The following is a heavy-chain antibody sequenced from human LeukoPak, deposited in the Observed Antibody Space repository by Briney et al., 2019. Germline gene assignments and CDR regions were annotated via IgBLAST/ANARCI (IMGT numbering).Heavy chain of an antibody. CDR3: ARGTYGMDV. Sequence: SEALSLTCTVSGGSISSYYWSWARQPAGKGLEWIGRMHSSGSTDYNPSLKSRVTMSADTSKNQFSLILSSVTAADTAIYYCARGTYGMDVWGQGTTVTVSS. CDR2: MHSSGST. CDR1: GGSISSYY. J-gene: IGHJ6*02. V-gene: IGHV4-4*07.